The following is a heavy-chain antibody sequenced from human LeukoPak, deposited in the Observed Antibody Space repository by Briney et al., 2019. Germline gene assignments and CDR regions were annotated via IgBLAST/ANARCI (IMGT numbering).Heavy chain of an antibody. J-gene: IGHJ4*02. Sequence: GGSLRLSCATSGFTFSNYWMHWVRQVPGKGLVWVSRIKGDGSSTRNADSVEGRFTISRDNAKNTLYLQMNSLRAEDTAVYYCARRPPTGAALDYWGQGTLVTVSS. V-gene: IGHV3-74*01. CDR2: IKGDGSST. CDR3: ARRPPTGAALDY. D-gene: IGHD6-6*01. CDR1: GFTFSNYW.